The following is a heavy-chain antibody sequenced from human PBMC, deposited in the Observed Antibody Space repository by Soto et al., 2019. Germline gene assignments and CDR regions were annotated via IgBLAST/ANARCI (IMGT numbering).Heavy chain of an antibody. CDR2: IIPIFGTA. CDR1: GGTFSSYA. J-gene: IGHJ5*02. V-gene: IGHV1-69*06. CDR3: AREAGEGINWFDP. D-gene: IGHD2-21*01. Sequence: ASVKVSFKASGGTFSSYAISWVRQAPGQGLEWMGGIIPIFGTANYAQKFQGRVTITADKSTSTAYMELSSLRSEDTAVYYCAREAGEGINWFDPWGQGTLVTVSS.